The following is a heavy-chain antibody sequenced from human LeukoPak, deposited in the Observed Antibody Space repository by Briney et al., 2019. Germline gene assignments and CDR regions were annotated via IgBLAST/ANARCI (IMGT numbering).Heavy chain of an antibody. CDR1: VFTFRNYF. Sequence: GGSLRLSCAASVFTFRNYFIHWVRQAPGKGLEWVAVTSSDLNVKLYADSVKGRFTISRDNSRSTLYLQMNSLRPEDTAIYYCAREGYYGSGSPPSLYFDYWGQGTLVTVSS. D-gene: IGHD3-10*01. V-gene: IGHV3-30-3*01. J-gene: IGHJ4*02. CDR3: AREGYYGSGSPPSLYFDY. CDR2: TSSDLNVK.